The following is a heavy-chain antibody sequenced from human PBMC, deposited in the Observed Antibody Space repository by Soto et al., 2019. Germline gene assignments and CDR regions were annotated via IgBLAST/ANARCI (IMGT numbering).Heavy chain of an antibody. J-gene: IGHJ3*02. CDR3: ARDYGGGAAFDN. CDR2: IHTSGST. V-gene: IGHV4-31*03. CDR1: GGSISGDVYY. Sequence: QVQLQESGPGLVKPSQTLSLTCTASGGSISGDVYYLSWIRQLPGKGLEWIGYIHTSGSTYYNPSLKSRVTISGDTSKNEFSLNLRSVNAADTAVYYCARDYGGGAAFDNWGQGTTVVVSS. D-gene: IGHD3-16*01.